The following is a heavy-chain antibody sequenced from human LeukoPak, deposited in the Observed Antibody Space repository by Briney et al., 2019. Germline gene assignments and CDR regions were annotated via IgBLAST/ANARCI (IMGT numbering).Heavy chain of an antibody. CDR1: GFTFSSYS. D-gene: IGHD3-16*01. J-gene: IGHJ5*02. V-gene: IGHV3-21*01. CDR2: ISSSSSYI. CDR3: ARAWGDWFDP. Sequence: GGPLRLSCAASGFTFSSYSMNWVRQAPGKGLEWVSSISSSSSYIYYADSVKGRFTISRDNAKNSLYLQMNSLRAEDTAVYYCARAWGDWFDPWGQGTLVTVSS.